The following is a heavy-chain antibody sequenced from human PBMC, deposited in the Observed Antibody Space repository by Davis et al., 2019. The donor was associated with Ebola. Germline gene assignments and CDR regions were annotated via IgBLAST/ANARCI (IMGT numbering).Heavy chain of an antibody. CDR1: GYTFTSYY. V-gene: IGHV1-46*01. CDR3: ARDPSYRYDYGGNSVRSDYFDY. Sequence: ASVKVSCKASGYTFTSYYMHWVRQAPGQGLEWMGIINPSGGSTSYAQKFQGRVTMTRDTSTSTVYMELNSLRSEDTAVYYCARDPSYRYDYGGNSVRSDYFDYWGQGTLVTVSS. J-gene: IGHJ4*02. CDR2: INPSGGST. D-gene: IGHD4-23*01.